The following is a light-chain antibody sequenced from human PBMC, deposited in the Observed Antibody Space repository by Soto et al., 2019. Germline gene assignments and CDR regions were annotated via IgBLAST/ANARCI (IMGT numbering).Light chain of an antibody. CDR3: QQYNSYPF. V-gene: IGKV1-5*01. Sequence: IQITQSPSTLSASVGARVTITCRASQSISSWLAWYQQKPGKAPKLLIYDASSLESGVPSRFSGSGSGTEFTLTISSLQPDDFATYYCQQYNSYPFFGGGTKVDIK. CDR2: DAS. CDR1: QSISSW. J-gene: IGKJ4*01.